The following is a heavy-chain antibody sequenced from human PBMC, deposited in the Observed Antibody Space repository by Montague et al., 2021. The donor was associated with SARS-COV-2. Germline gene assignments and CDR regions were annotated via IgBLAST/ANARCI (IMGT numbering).Heavy chain of an antibody. CDR1: GDSISTDNW. V-gene: IGHV4-4*02. Sequence: SETLSLTCVVSGDSISTDNWWTWVRLPPGKGLEWAGYIHYSGSTDYNPSLNSRVSISVDTSKNQFSLKLRSVTAADTAVYFCARDGTAGDWFDPWGQGTLVTVSS. CDR2: IHYSGST. CDR3: ARDGTAGDWFDP. J-gene: IGHJ5*02. D-gene: IGHD1-26*01.